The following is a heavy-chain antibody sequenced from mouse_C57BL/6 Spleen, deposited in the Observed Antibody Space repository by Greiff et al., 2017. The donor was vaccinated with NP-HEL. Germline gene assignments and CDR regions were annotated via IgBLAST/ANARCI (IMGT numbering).Heavy chain of an antibody. Sequence: QVQLQQPGAELVRPGSSMKLSCKASGYTFTSYWMHWVKQRPIQGLEWIGNIDPSDSETHYNQKFKDKATLTVDKSSSTAYMQLSSLTSEDSAVYYCARDYYGSFAYWGQGTLVTVSA. J-gene: IGHJ3*01. CDR2: IDPSDSET. V-gene: IGHV1-52*01. CDR3: ARDYYGSFAY. D-gene: IGHD1-1*01. CDR1: GYTFTSYW.